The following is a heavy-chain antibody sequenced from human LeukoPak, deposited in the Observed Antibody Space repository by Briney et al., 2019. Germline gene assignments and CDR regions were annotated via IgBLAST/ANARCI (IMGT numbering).Heavy chain of an antibody. CDR3: ARTTEGGYTYDYFYYYYMDV. V-gene: IGHV3-23*01. CDR1: GFTFRTYA. D-gene: IGHD5-18*01. CDR2: ISDSGGTT. J-gene: IGHJ6*03. Sequence: GGSLRLSCVASGFTFRTYAMSWVRQAPGKGLEWVSGISDSGGTTYYVDSVKGRFTISRDNSKNSLYLQMNSLRAEDTAVYYCARTTEGGYTYDYFYYYYMDVWGKGTTVTISS.